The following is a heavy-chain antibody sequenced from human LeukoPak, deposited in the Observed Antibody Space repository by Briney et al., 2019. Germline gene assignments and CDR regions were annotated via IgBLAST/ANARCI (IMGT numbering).Heavy chain of an antibody. CDR2: INHSGST. V-gene: IGHV4-34*01. D-gene: IGHD5-18*01. J-gene: IGHJ4*02. CDR1: GGSFSGYY. Sequence: SETLSLTCAVYGGSFSGYYWSWIRQPPGKGLEWIGEINHSGSTNYNPSLKSRVTISVDTSKNQFSLKLSSVTAADTAVYYCARPFSYGHPGYYFDYWGQGTLVTVSS. CDR3: ARPFSYGHPGYYFDY.